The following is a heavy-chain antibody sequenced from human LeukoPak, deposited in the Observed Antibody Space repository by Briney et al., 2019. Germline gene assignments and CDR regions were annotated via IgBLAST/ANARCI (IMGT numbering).Heavy chain of an antibody. D-gene: IGHD6-13*01. J-gene: IGHJ4*02. Sequence: GRSLRLSCAASGFTFSSYAMSWVRQAPGKGLEWVSAFSGSGGSTYYADSVKGRFTISRDNSKNTLYLQMNSLRAEDTAVYYCAKDRHIVAAAIPLFFDYWGQGTLVTVSS. V-gene: IGHV3-23*01. CDR2: FSGSGGST. CDR3: AKDRHIVAAAIPLFFDY. CDR1: GFTFSSYA.